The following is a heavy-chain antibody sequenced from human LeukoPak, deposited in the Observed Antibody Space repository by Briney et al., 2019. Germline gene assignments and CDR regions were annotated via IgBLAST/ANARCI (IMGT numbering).Heavy chain of an antibody. CDR3: ARLGYGSGSYAVDY. J-gene: IGHJ4*02. V-gene: IGHV4-59*08. D-gene: IGHD3-10*01. CDR2: IYYSGST. Sequence: KPSETLSLTCTVSGGSISSYYWSWIRQPPGKGLEWIGYIYYSGSTNYNPSLKSRVTISVDTSKNQFSLKLSSVTAADTAVYYCARLGYGSGSYAVDYWGQGTLVTVSS. CDR1: GGSISSYY.